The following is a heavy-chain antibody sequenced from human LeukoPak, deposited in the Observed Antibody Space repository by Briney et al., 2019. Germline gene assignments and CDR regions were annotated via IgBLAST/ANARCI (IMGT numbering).Heavy chain of an antibody. CDR3: ARDTYDSSGYHFYYMDV. J-gene: IGHJ6*03. D-gene: IGHD3-22*01. V-gene: IGHV3-7*01. CDR1: GFTFSTYW. CDR2: IKQDGSEK. Sequence: GGSLRLSRAASGFTFSTYWMSWVRQAPGKGLEWVANIKQDGSEKHYGDSVRGRFTISRDNAKNSLYLQMNSLRAEDTALYFCARDTYDSSGYHFYYMDVWGKGTTVTVSS.